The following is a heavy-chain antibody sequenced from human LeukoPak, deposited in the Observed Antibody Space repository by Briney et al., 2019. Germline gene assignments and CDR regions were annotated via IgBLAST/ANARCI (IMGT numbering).Heavy chain of an antibody. CDR1: GFTFSSYD. CDR3: ARGSEGIVGATTAGFDY. D-gene: IGHD1-26*01. Sequence: GGSLRLSCAASGFTFSSYDMHWVRQARGKGLEWVSSIGTAGDTYYPGSVKGRFTISRENAKNSLYLQMNSLRAGDTAVYYCARGSEGIVGATTAGFDYWGQGTLVTVSS. V-gene: IGHV3-13*01. CDR2: IGTAGDT. J-gene: IGHJ4*02.